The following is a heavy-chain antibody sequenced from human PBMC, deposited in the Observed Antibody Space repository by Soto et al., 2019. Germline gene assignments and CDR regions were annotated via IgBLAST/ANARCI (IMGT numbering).Heavy chain of an antibody. V-gene: IGHV3-48*01. CDR1: GFTFSRYS. D-gene: IGHD2-15*01. CDR2: ISSSSSTI. Sequence: AASGFTFSRYSMNWVRQAPGKGLEWVSYISSSSSTIYYADSVKGRFTISRDNAKNSLYLQMNSLRAEDTAVYYCARRLVVVVAARGGDDYYYGMDVWGQGTTVTVSS. CDR3: ARRLVVVVAARGGDDYYYGMDV. J-gene: IGHJ6*02.